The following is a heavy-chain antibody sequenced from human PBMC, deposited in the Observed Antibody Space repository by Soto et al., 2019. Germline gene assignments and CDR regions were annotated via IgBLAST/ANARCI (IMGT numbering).Heavy chain of an antibody. CDR2: INPTGGST. J-gene: IGHJ3*02. V-gene: IGHV1-46*01. Sequence: QVPLVQSGAEVKKPGASVKVSCEASRYAFTIHWVRQAPGQGLEWMGIINPTGGSTTYAQRFQGRVTMTRDTSTSTFYMELRSLKSEDTSVYYCARESHYAFDIWGQGTVVTVSS. CDR3: ARESHYAFDI. CDR1: RYAFT.